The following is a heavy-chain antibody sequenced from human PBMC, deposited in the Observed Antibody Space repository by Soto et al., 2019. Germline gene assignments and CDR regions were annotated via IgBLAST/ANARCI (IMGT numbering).Heavy chain of an antibody. Sequence: EVQLVQSEAVLKQPGESLTISCKGSGYSFTSYWISWVRQMPGKGLEWMGRIDPSDFYNNYSPSFQGHVTISVDKSASTVHLQWSSLKASDTAIYYCARHKKRGHLQVPGASDYWGQGTLVTVSS. CDR3: ARHKKRGHLQVPGASDY. CDR2: IDPSDFYN. J-gene: IGHJ4*02. V-gene: IGHV5-10-1*03. CDR1: GYSFTSYW. D-gene: IGHD1-1*01.